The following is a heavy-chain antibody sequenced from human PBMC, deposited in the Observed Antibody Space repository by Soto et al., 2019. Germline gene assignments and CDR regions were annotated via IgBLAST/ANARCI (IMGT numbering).Heavy chain of an antibody. V-gene: IGHV3-7*05. J-gene: IGHJ5*01. CDR2: IKQDGSDK. D-gene: IGHD1-26*01. CDR1: GFTFSLYT. CDR3: GRGGGIVWPEYSCFES. Sequence: EVQLVESGGGLVQPGGSLRLSCAASGFTFSLYTMTWVRQAPGKGMEWVATIKQDGSDKYYVASVKGRFTISRDNAKHSVYQQMDSRIAEDTDVYCCGRGGGIVWPEYSCFESWGQGTLVPVSS.